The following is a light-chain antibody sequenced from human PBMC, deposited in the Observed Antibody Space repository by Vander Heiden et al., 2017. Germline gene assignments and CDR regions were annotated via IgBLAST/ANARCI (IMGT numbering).Light chain of an antibody. CDR2: DF. J-gene: IGLJ3*02. V-gene: IGLV3-1*01. Sequence: SYELTQPPSVSVSPGQPASITCSGDKLGNKYTYWYQDFKRPSGIPERFSGSNSGNTATLTISGTQAMDEADYYCQAWDSRTAVFGGGTKLTVL. CDR1: KLGNKY. CDR3: QAWDSRTAV.